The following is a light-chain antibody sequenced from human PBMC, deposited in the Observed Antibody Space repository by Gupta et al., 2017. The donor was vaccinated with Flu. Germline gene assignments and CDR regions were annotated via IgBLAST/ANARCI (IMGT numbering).Light chain of an antibody. CDR1: SRDIGAYNS. CDR3: SAYTTNSTYV. CDR2: EGR. Sequence: QSALTQPASVSGFPAQSITISCTGTSRDIGAYNSVSWYQHHPDEPHRRMFFEGRHRPAGVAGRFSGSKAGNTASLTITGPEQDDAADYYCSAYTTNSTYVFGTGTKVTVL. V-gene: IGLV2-14*01. J-gene: IGLJ1*01.